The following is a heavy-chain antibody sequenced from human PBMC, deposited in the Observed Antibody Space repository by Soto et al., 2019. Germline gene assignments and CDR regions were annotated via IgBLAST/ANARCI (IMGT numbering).Heavy chain of an antibody. Sequence: PGGSLRLSCAASGFTFSSYAMSWVRQAPGKGLEWVSAISGSGGSTYYADSVKGRFTISRDNSKNTLYLQMNSLRAEDTAVFYCAKDGSRIAVADTEAFDIWGQGTMVTVSS. CDR3: AKDGSRIAVADTEAFDI. CDR2: ISGSGGST. D-gene: IGHD6-19*01. V-gene: IGHV3-23*01. CDR1: GFTFSSYA. J-gene: IGHJ3*02.